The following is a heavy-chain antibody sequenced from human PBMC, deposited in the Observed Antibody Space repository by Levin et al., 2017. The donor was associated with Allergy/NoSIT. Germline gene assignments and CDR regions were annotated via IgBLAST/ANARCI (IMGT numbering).Heavy chain of an antibody. Sequence: GGSLRLSCAASGFTFSSYGMHWVRQAPGKGLEWVAVISYDGSNKYYADSVKGRFTISRDNSKNTLYLQMNSLRAEDTAVYYCAKDKQWLVREGHYYFDYWGQGTLVTVSS. J-gene: IGHJ4*02. D-gene: IGHD6-19*01. CDR2: ISYDGSNK. CDR1: GFTFSSYG. V-gene: IGHV3-30*18. CDR3: AKDKQWLVREGHYYFDY.